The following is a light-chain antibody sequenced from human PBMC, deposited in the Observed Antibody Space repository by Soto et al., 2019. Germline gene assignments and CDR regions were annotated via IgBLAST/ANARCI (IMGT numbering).Light chain of an antibody. CDR2: WAS. CDR3: QQYYSTLALT. CDR1: QSVFYNSNNKDY. J-gene: IGKJ4*01. V-gene: IGKV4-1*01. Sequence: DIVMTQSPDSLAVSLGERATINCKSSQSVFYNSNNKDYLAWYQQKPGQPPKLLIYWASTRESGVPDRFSGGGSGTDFPLTISSLQAEDVAVYYCQQYYSTLALTFGGGTKVEIK.